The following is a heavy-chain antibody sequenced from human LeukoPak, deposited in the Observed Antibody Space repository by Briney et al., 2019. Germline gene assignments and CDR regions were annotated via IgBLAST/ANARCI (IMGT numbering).Heavy chain of an antibody. CDR2: ISYDGSNK. CDR3: ARDNYDSSGPYYFDY. J-gene: IGHJ4*02. D-gene: IGHD3-22*01. V-gene: IGHV3-30*04. Sequence: GGSLRLSCAASGFTFSSYAMHWVRQAPGKGLEWVAVISYDGSNKYYADSVKGRFTISRDNSKNTLYLQMNSLRAEDTAVYYCARDNYDSSGPYYFDYWGQGTLVTVSS. CDR1: GFTFSSYA.